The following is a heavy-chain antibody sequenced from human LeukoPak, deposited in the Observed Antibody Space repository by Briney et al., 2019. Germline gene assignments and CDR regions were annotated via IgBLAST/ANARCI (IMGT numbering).Heavy chain of an antibody. CDR3: ARAGEGGSWAEYYYYYMDV. CDR2: INHSGST. J-gene: IGHJ6*03. V-gene: IGHV4-34*01. D-gene: IGHD6-13*01. Sequence: PSETLSLTCAVYGGSFSGYYWSWIRQPPGKGLEWIGEINHSGSTNYNPSLKSRVTISVDTSKNQFSLKLSSVTAADTAVYYCARAGEGGSWAEYYYYYMDVWGKGTTVTVSS. CDR1: GGSFSGYY.